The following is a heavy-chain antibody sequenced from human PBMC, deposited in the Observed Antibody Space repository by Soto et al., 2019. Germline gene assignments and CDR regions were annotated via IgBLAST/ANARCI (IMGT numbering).Heavy chain of an antibody. CDR3: ARHYRSHITIFGVVILNWFDP. CDR2: IYYSGST. Sequence: SETLSLTCTVSGGSISSSSYYWGWIRQPPGKGLEWIGSIYYSGSTYYNPSLKSRVTISVDTSKNQFSLKLSSVTAADTAVYYCARHYRSHITIFGVVILNWFDPWGQGTLVTVPQ. J-gene: IGHJ5*02. CDR1: GGSISSSSYY. V-gene: IGHV4-39*01. D-gene: IGHD3-3*01.